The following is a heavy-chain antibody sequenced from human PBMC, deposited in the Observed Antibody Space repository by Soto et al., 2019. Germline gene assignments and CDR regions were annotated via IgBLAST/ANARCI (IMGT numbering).Heavy chain of an antibody. Sequence: QVQLMESGGSVLQPGRSLRLSCAASGFTFSSYGMHWVRQAPGKGLEWVTIISNDGSIQYYGDSVKGRFTVSRDNSKNTLFLEMNSLTAEDTATYYCAKDRRDSSGTCSSCFGMDVWGQGPTVTFSS. V-gene: IGHV3-30*18. D-gene: IGHD3-22*01. CDR1: GFTFSSYG. CDR2: ISNDGSIQ. CDR3: AKDRRDSSGTCSSCFGMDV. J-gene: IGHJ6*02.